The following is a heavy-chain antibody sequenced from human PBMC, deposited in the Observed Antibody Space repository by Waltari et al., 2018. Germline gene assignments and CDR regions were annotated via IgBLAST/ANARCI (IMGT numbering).Heavy chain of an antibody. V-gene: IGHV4-4*02. CDR3: ARSFSVTTFSWLDT. CDR2: MFHDGRT. D-gene: IGHD4-4*01. CDR1: GVSISNSW. J-gene: IGHJ5*02. Sequence: QVRLLESGPGLVKPSGTLSLTCDVSGVSISNSWWSWVRQPPGKGLEWIGEMFHDGRTNYNPSLESRVSIFVDQSTNQLLLNLNSVTAADTAVYYCARSFSVTTFSWLDTWGQGTLVTVAS.